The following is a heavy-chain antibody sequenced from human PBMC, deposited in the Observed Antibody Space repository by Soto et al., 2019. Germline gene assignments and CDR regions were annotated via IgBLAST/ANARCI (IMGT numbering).Heavy chain of an antibody. J-gene: IGHJ6*02. CDR2: ISYEGSNT. CDR1: GFTFDTYG. CDR3: ARVTPGNNLYYFSGLDV. V-gene: IGHV3-30-3*01. Sequence: GGSLRLSCVASGFTFDTYGIHWVRQAPGKGLQWVALISYEGSNTYYADSVRGRFTISRDNSKNTLYLQINALRPEDTGVYYCARVTPGNNLYYFSGLDVWGQGTSVTVSS. D-gene: IGHD1-1*01.